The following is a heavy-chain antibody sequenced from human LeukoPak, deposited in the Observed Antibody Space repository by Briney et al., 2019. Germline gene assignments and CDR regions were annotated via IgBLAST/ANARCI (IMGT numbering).Heavy chain of an antibody. D-gene: IGHD6-13*01. Sequence: PGGSLRLSCAASGFTVSSNYMGWVRQAPGKGLEWVSVIYSGGSTYYADSVKGRFTISRDNSKNTLYLQMNSLRAEDTAVYHCARGRKLGRGYGMDVWGQGTTVTVSS. CDR3: ARGRKLGRGYGMDV. CDR2: IYSGGST. V-gene: IGHV3-53*01. J-gene: IGHJ6*02. CDR1: GFTVSSNY.